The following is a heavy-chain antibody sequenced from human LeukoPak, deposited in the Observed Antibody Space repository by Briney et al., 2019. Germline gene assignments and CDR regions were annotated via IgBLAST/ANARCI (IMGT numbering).Heavy chain of an antibody. V-gene: IGHV3-7*03. J-gene: IGHJ4*02. D-gene: IGHD5-12*01. CDR3: ATNGGGNSGYGNFDY. Sequence: GGSLRLSCAASGFTFSSYWMSWVRQAPGKGLEWVANIKQDGSEKYYVDSVKGRFTISRDNAKNSLYLQMNSLRPEDTALYYCATNGGGNSGYGNFDYWGQGTLVTVSS. CDR2: IKQDGSEK. CDR1: GFTFSSYW.